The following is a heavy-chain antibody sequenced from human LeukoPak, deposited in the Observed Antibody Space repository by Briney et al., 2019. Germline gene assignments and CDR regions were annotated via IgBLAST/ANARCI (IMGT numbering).Heavy chain of an antibody. Sequence: ASVKVSCKASGGTFSSYAISWVRQAPGQGLEWMGGIIPIFGTANYAQKFQGRVTITTDESTSTAYMELSSLRPEDTAVYYCARAVIGAAAAGEYFQHWGQGTLVTVSS. CDR1: GGTFSSYA. CDR3: ARAVIGAAAAGEYFQH. V-gene: IGHV1-69*05. CDR2: IIPIFGTA. D-gene: IGHD6-13*01. J-gene: IGHJ1*01.